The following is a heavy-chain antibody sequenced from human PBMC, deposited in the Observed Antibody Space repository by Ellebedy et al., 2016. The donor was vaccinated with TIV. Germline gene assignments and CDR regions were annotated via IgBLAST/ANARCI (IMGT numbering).Heavy chain of an antibody. Sequence: AASVKVSCKASGGTFSYAISWVRQAPGQGLEWMGRIIPILGMVKSAQRFQGRVTITADKSTNTAYMELSSLRSEDTAMYYCASSVVTGQTPPRLFLYWGQGTLVTVSS. CDR2: IIPILGMV. CDR1: GGTFSYA. D-gene: IGHD2-21*01. J-gene: IGHJ4*02. V-gene: IGHV1-69*04. CDR3: ASSVVTGQTPPRLFLY.